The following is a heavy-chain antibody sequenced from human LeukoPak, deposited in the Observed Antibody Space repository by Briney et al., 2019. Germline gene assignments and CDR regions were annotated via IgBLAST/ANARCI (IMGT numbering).Heavy chain of an antibody. CDR2: ISTSSSYI. D-gene: IGHD2-15*01. V-gene: IGHV3-21*01. CDR1: GFTFNSYA. Sequence: PGGSLRLSCAASGFTFNSYAMSWVRQAPGKGLEWVSSISTSSSYIDYADSVKGRFTISRDNAKNSLFLQMNSLRAEDTAVYYCARDVGLDYWGQGTLVTVSS. CDR3: ARDVGLDY. J-gene: IGHJ4*02.